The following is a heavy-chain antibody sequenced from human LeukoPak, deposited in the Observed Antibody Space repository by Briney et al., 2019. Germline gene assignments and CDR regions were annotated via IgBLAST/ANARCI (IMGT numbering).Heavy chain of an antibody. Sequence: GGSLRLSCAVSEFDFSSHAMTWVRQAPGKGLEWVSAISISGSETYYADSVKGRFTISRDNSKNTLYLQMNSLRAEDTAVYYCVNEIRPNDYWGQGTQVTVSS. CDR1: EFDFSSHA. D-gene: IGHD4-17*01. J-gene: IGHJ4*02. CDR3: VNEIRPNDY. V-gene: IGHV3-23*01. CDR2: ISISGSET.